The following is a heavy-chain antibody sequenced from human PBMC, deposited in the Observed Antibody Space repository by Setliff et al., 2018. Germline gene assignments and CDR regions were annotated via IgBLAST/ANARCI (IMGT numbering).Heavy chain of an antibody. Sequence: PSETLSLTCTVSGGSISTYYWSWIRRPAGKGLEWIGRVFVSGSTNYSPSLKSRVTMSVDTSKNQFSLKLTSVTAADTAMYYCARDTSSDWAAWFDPWSQGILVTVSS. V-gene: IGHV4-4*07. J-gene: IGHJ5*02. D-gene: IGHD6-19*01. CDR1: GGSISTYY. CDR2: VFVSGST. CDR3: ARDTSSDWAAWFDP.